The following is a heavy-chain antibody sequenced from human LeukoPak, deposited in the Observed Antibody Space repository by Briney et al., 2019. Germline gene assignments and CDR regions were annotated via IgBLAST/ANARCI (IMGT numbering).Heavy chain of an antibody. V-gene: IGHV1-2*02. CDR1: GYTFTGYY. Sequence: ASVKVSCKASGYTFTGYYMHWARQAPGQGLEWMGWINPNSGGTNHAQKFQGRVTMTRDTSISTAYMELSRLRSDDTAVYYCAREPVAVAGTGLYYWGQGTLVTVSS. CDR2: INPNSGGT. D-gene: IGHD6-19*01. CDR3: AREPVAVAGTGLYY. J-gene: IGHJ4*02.